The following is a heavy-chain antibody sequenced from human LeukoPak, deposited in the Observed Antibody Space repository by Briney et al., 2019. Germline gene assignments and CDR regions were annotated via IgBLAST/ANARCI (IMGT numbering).Heavy chain of an antibody. CDR2: IYTSGST. Sequence: SETLSLTCTVSGGSISSYYWSWIRQPAGKGLEWIGRIYTSGSTNYNPSLKSRVTMSVDTSKNQFSLKLSSVTAADTAVYYCARDLRYQPSNYYHYYMDVWGKGTTVTVSS. CDR1: GGSISSYY. CDR3: ARDLRYQPSNYYHYYMDV. J-gene: IGHJ6*03. V-gene: IGHV4-4*07. D-gene: IGHD2-2*01.